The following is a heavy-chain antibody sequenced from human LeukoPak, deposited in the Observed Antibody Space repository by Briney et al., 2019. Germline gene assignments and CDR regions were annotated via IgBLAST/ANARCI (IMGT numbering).Heavy chain of an antibody. CDR2: IYYSGST. CDR1: GGSISSGGYY. CDR3: ARGRGVVARD. V-gene: IGHV4-31*03. D-gene: IGHD2-15*01. J-gene: IGHJ4*02. Sequence: SETLSLTCTVSGGSISSGGYYWSWIRQHPGKGLEWIGYIYYSGSTYYNPSLKSRVTISVDTSKNQFSLKLSSVTAADTAVCYCARGRGVVARDWGQGTLVTVSS.